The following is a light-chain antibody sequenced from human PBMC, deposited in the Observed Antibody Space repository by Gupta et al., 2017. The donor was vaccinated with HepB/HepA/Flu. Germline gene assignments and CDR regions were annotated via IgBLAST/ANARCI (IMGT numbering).Light chain of an antibody. V-gene: IGKV1-12*01. CDR3: QQGDTFPPT. CDR1: QGVNNF. CDR2: GSS. J-gene: IGKJ1*01. Sequence: DIQMTQSPSSVSASIGDRVTITCRASQGVNNFLAWYQQKPGQAPNLLIYGSSNLQSGVPSRFSGSGSGTDFTLTISSLQPEDSATYYCQQGDTFPPTFGQGTKVEIK.